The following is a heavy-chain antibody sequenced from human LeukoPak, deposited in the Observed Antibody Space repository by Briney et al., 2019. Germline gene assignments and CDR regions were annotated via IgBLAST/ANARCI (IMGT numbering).Heavy chain of an antibody. V-gene: IGHV1-69*13. D-gene: IGHD3-10*01. CDR3: ARVGGEKRMVRGVIITLGWFDP. CDR2: IIPIFGTA. Sequence: ASVKVSCKASGGTFSSYAISWVRQAPGQGLEWMGGIIPIFGTANYAQKFQGRVTITADESTSTAYMELSSLRSEDTAVYYCARVGGEKRMVRGVIITLGWFDPWSQGTLVTVSS. J-gene: IGHJ5*02. CDR1: GGTFSSYA.